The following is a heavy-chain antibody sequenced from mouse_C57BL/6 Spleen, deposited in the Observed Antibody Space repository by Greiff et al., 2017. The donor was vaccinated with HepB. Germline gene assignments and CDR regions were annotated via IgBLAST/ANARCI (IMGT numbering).Heavy chain of an antibody. CDR3: AREGYYYGSPLYFDY. Sequence: EVKLEESGGGLVKPGGSLKLSCAASGFTFSDYGMHWVRQAPEKGLEWVAYISSGSSTIYYADTVKGRFTISRDNAKNTLFLQMTSLRSEDTAMYYCAREGYYYGSPLYFDYWGQGTTLTVSS. D-gene: IGHD1-1*01. CDR1: GFTFSDYG. V-gene: IGHV5-17*01. CDR2: ISSGSSTI. J-gene: IGHJ2*01.